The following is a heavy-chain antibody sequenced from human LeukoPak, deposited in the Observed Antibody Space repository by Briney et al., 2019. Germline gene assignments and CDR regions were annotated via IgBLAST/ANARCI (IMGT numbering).Heavy chain of an antibody. CDR2: INPSGGST. CDR1: GYTFTSYY. Sequence: ALVKVSCKASGYTFTSYYMHWVRQAPGQGLEWMGIINPSGGSTSRVTMTRDMSTSTVYMELSSLRSEDTAVYYCAREYSSSLDGDYWGQGTLVTVSS. V-gene: IGHV1-46*01. CDR3: AREYSSSLDGDY. D-gene: IGHD6-6*01. J-gene: IGHJ4*02.